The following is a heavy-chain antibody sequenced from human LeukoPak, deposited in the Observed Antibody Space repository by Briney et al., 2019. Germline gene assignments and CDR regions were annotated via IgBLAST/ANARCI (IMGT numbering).Heavy chain of an antibody. CDR2: ISGNGDKT. D-gene: IGHD2-2*01. V-gene: IGHV3-23*01. Sequence: GGSLRVSCAASGFTFSSYGMSWVRQAPGKGLEWVSAISGNGDKTYYAETVKGRVTISPDNSKNTLYMQMNSLRAEDTALFYCAKSSCSSSGCCTDYGGQGTLVTVPS. J-gene: IGHJ4*02. CDR3: AKSSCSSSGCCTDY. CDR1: GFTFSSYG.